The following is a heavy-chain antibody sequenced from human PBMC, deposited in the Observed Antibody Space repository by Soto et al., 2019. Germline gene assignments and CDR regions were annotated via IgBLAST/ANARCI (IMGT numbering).Heavy chain of an antibody. J-gene: IGHJ4*02. CDR1: GGSISSYY. CDR3: ARDAGGGIAAAGTFDY. CDR2: IYYSGST. Sequence: QVQLQESGPGLVKPSETLSLTCTVSGGSISSYYWSWIRQPPGKGLEWIGYIYYSGSTNYNPSLKSRVTISVDTSKNQFSLKLGSVTAADTAVYYCARDAGGGIAAAGTFDYWGQGTLVTVSS. D-gene: IGHD6-13*01. V-gene: IGHV4-59*01.